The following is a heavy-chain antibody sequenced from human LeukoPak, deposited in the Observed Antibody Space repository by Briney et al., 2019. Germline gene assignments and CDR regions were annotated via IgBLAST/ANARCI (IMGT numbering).Heavy chain of an antibody. Sequence: ASVKVSCKASGYTFTGYYMHWVRQAPGQGLEWMGWINPNSGGTNYAQKFQGWVTMTRDTSISTAYMELSGLRSDDTAVYYCARVLRFLEPPDYWGQGTLVTVSS. V-gene: IGHV1-2*04. J-gene: IGHJ4*02. CDR2: INPNSGGT. CDR3: ARVLRFLEPPDY. D-gene: IGHD3-3*01. CDR1: GYTFTGYY.